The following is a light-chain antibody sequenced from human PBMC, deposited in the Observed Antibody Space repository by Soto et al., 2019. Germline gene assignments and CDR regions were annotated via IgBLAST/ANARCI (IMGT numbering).Light chain of an antibody. Sequence: EVVMTQSPATLSVSPGERATLSCRASQRISSNLAWYQQRPGQAPRLLIYGASTRAPGIPARFSGSGSETEFTLTISSLQSEDFAVYYCQQYDNWPPYTFGQGTKVDIK. CDR3: QQYDNWPPYT. CDR1: QRISSN. J-gene: IGKJ1*01. V-gene: IGKV3-15*01. CDR2: GAS.